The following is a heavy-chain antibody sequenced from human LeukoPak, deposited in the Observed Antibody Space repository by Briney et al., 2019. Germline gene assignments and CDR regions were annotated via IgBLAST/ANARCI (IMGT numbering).Heavy chain of an antibody. CDR2: IYYSGST. CDR1: GGSISSYY. CDR3: ARHSRDYFDY. J-gene: IGHJ4*02. Sequence: PETLSLTCTVSGGSISSYYWSWIRQPPGKGLEWIGYIYYSGSTNYNPSLKSRVTISVDTSKNQFSLKLSSVTAADTAVYYCARHSRDYFDYWGQGTLVTVSS. V-gene: IGHV4-59*08.